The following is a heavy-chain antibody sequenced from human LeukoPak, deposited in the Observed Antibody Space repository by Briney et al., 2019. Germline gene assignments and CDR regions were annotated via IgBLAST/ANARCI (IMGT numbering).Heavy chain of an antibody. CDR1: GFSFSDYN. J-gene: IGHJ4*01. V-gene: IGHV3-48*01. D-gene: IGHD6-19*01. CDR2: ISGSSSTM. CDR3: ARDRGVAGDFDF. Sequence: GGSLRLSCAASGFSFSDYNMNWVRQAPGKGLQWLSYISGSSSTMYYADSVKGRFTISRDNAKNSLYLQMNSLRAEDTAVYYCARDRGVAGDFDFWGLGTLVTVSS.